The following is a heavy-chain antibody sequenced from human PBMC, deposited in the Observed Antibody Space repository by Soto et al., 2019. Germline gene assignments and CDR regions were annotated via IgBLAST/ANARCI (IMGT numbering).Heavy chain of an antibody. J-gene: IGHJ6*02. Sequence: SETLSLTCAVSGGSVSSGDYSWSWIRQPPGKGLEWIGYIFQTGSTYYKSSLKSRVTISVDRSKNHFSLKLRSVTAADTAVYYCARDFGPYGMDVWGQGTTVTVSS. D-gene: IGHD3-10*01. CDR2: IFQTGST. V-gene: IGHV4-30-2*01. CDR3: ARDFGPYGMDV. CDR1: GGSVSSGDYS.